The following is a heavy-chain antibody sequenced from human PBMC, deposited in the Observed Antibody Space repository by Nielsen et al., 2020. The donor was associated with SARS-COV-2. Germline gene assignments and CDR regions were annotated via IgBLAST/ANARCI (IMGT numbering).Heavy chain of an antibody. CDR1: GFTFSSYG. Sequence: GESLKISCAASGFTFSSYGMHWVRQAPGKGLEWVAVISYDGSNKYYADSVKGRFTISRDNAKNSLYLQMNSLRAEDTAVYYCARGPPDFWSGYYSDYWGQGTLVTVSS. CDR2: ISYDGSNK. V-gene: IGHV3-30*03. J-gene: IGHJ4*02. CDR3: ARGPPDFWSGYYSDY. D-gene: IGHD3-3*01.